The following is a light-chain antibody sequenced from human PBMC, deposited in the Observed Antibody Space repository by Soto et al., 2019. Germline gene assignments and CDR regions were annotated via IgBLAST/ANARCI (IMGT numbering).Light chain of an antibody. CDR2: AAS. Sequence: DIQMTQSPSSVSASVGDRVTITCRASQGVSSWLAWYQQRPGKAPELLIFAASSLKSGVPSRFSGSGSGTNFTLTITNLQPEDFATYYCQQANSFPRTFGQGTKVEIK. V-gene: IGKV1-12*01. CDR3: QQANSFPRT. CDR1: QGVSSW. J-gene: IGKJ1*01.